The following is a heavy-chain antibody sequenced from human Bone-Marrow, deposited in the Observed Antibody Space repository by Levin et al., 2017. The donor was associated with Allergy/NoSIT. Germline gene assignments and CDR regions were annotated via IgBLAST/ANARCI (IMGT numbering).Heavy chain of an antibody. D-gene: IGHD6-19*01. Sequence: ASVKVSCKASGYTFTSYGISWVRQAPGQGLEWMGWISAYNGNTNYAQKLQGRVTMTTDTSTSTAYMELRSLRSDDTAVYYCAREFSSGWYQLSHFDYWGQGTLVTVSS. J-gene: IGHJ4*02. CDR2: ISAYNGNT. CDR1: GYTFTSYG. V-gene: IGHV1-18*01. CDR3: AREFSSGWYQLSHFDY.